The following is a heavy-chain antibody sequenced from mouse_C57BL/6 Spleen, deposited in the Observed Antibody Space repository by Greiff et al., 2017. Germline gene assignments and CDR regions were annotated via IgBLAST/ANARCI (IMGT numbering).Heavy chain of an antibody. CDR2: IYPRDGST. D-gene: IGHD1-1*01. CDR3: ARHYYGSSYYAMDY. J-gene: IGHJ4*01. Sequence: VQLVESGPELVKPGASVKLSCKASGYTFTSYDINWVKQRPGQGLEWIGWIYPRDGSTKYNEKFKGKATLTVDTSSSTAYMELHSLTSEDSAVYFCARHYYGSSYYAMDYWGQGTSVTVSS. V-gene: IGHV1-85*01. CDR1: GYTFTSYD.